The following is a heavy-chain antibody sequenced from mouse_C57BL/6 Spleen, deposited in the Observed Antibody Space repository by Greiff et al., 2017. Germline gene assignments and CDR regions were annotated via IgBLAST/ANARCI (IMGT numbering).Heavy chain of an antibody. J-gene: IGHJ2*01. CDR1: GYTFTSYW. Sequence: QVQLQQPGAELVKPGASVKLSCKASGYTFTSYWMHWVKQRPGQGLEWIGMIHPNSGSTNYNEKFKSKATLTVDKSSSTAYMQLSSLTSEDSAVYYCARRYYGSSYVDFDYWGQGTTLTVSS. V-gene: IGHV1-64*01. D-gene: IGHD1-1*01. CDR3: ARRYYGSSYVDFDY. CDR2: IHPNSGST.